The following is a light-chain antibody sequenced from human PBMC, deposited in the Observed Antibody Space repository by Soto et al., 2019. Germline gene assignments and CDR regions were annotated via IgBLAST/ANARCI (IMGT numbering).Light chain of an antibody. CDR1: QSVSSSY. CDR3: QQYTGPPTT. CDR2: GAS. J-gene: IGKJ5*01. V-gene: IGKV3-20*01. Sequence: EIVLTQSPGTLSLSPGERATLSCRASQSVSSSYLAWYQQKPGQAPRLLIYGASSRPTGIPDRFSGSGSGTDFTLTITRLEPEDSAVYFCQQYTGPPTTFGQGTRLEIK.